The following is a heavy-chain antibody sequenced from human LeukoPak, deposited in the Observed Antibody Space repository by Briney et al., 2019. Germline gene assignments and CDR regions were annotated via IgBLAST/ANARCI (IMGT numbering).Heavy chain of an antibody. D-gene: IGHD3-10*01. J-gene: IGHJ6*04. CDR2: ISSSSSHI. CDR3: ARGTRFGALYDSSYHGIDV. V-gene: IGHV3-21*01. CDR1: GFIFSTYS. Sequence: PGGSLRLSCAASGFIFSTYSMNWVRQAPGKGLEWVSSISSSSSHIYYADSVKGRLTISRDNAKNSLYLQIYSLRAQDTAVYYCARGTRFGALYDSSYHGIDVWGKGTTVTVPS.